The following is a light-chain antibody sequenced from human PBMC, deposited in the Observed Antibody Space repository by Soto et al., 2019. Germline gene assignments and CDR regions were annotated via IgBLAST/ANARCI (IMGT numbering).Light chain of an antibody. Sequence: EIVMTQSPATLSVSPGERATLSCSASQSVSSNFAWYQQRPAQAPRLLIYDVSTRATGVPTRFSGSGSGTEFTLTISSLQSEDFEVYYCQQYHDWPLTFGGGTKVDIK. J-gene: IGKJ4*01. CDR3: QQYHDWPLT. V-gene: IGKV3D-15*01. CDR2: DVS. CDR1: QSVSSN.